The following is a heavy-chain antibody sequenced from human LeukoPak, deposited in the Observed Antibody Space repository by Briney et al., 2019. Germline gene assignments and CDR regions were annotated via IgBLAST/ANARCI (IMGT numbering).Heavy chain of an antibody. J-gene: IGHJ6*02. V-gene: IGHV3-74*03. CDR1: GFTFTSYW. D-gene: IGHD3-9*01. CDR3: ARDSSTRYFDWLPNRNKQRNNYYYGMDV. CDR2: VNNDGSDT. Sequence: GGSLRLSCAASGFTFTSYWMQWVRQAPGKGLVWISCVNNDGSDTKYADSVRGRFTISRDNSKNTLYLQMNSLRAEETAVYYCARDSSTRYFDWLPNRNKQRNNYYYGMDVWGQGTTVTVSS.